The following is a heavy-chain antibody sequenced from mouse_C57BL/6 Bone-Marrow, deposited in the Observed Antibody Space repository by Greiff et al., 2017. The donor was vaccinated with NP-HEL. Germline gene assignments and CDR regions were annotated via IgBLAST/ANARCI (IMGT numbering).Heavy chain of an antibody. CDR3: ARDSWDGFDY. Sequence: VQLQQSGPGLVKPSQSLSLTCSVTGYSITSGYYWNWIRQFPGNKLEWMGYISYDGSNNYNPSLKNRISITRDTSKNQFFLKLNSVTTEDTATYYCARDSWDGFDYWGQGTTLTVSS. D-gene: IGHD4-1*01. CDR2: ISYDGSN. CDR1: GYSITSGYY. V-gene: IGHV3-6*01. J-gene: IGHJ2*01.